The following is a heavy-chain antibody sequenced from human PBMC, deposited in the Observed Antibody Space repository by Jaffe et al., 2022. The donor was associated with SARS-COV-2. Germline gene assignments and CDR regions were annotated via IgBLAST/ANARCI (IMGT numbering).Heavy chain of an antibody. V-gene: IGHV3-11*01. CDR2: MTSTGSTI. Sequence: QVQLVESGGGLVKPGGSLRLSCAASGLIFSDYYMSWIRQAPGKGLEWISYMTSTGSTIYYADSVKGRFTISRDNTDNSLYLQMDNLRTEDTAVYYCATQDKPNPPHYWGRGTLVTVSS. J-gene: IGHJ4*02. CDR1: GLIFSDYY. CDR3: ATQDKPNPPHY.